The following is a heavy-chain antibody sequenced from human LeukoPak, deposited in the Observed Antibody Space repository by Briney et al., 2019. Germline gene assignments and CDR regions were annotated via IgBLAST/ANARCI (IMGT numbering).Heavy chain of an antibody. J-gene: IGHJ6*02. D-gene: IGHD6-13*01. CDR1: GFTFSSFA. Sequence: GGSLRLSCAVSGFTFSSFAMSWVRQAPGKGLEWVSKISGSGDSTYYADSLQGRFTISRDNSKNTLYLQMNSLRAEDTAVYYCAKVQGSSWYDIFGLDVWGQGTTVTVSS. V-gene: IGHV3-23*01. CDR3: AKVQGSSWYDIFGLDV. CDR2: ISGSGDST.